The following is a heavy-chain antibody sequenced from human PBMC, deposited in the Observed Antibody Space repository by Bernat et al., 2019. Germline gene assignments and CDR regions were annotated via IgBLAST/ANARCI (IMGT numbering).Heavy chain of an antibody. V-gene: IGHV3-64D*06. J-gene: IGHJ3*02. CDR3: VKDEYGVGHDAFEI. CDR2: ISSSGDNS. D-gene: IGHD4/OR15-4a*01. Sequence: EVQLVESGGGLVQPGGSLRLSCSASGFTFDDFAFHWVRQAPGTGLQYVSGISSSGDNSSYADSVKGRFTISRDNSRNTLYLEMSSLRTEDTAVYFWVKDEYGVGHDAFEIWGQGTMVNVSS. CDR1: GFTFDDFA.